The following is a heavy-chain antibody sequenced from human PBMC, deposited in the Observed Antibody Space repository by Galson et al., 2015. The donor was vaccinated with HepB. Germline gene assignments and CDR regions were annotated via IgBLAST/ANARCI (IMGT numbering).Heavy chain of an antibody. J-gene: IGHJ4*02. D-gene: IGHD5-12*01. CDR3: AKDSNGYGAHS. V-gene: IGHV3-30*18. CDR1: GFIFSNYA. Sequence: SLRLSCAASGFIFSNYAMHWVRQAPGKGLEWVAAISYDGTYEYYADSVKGRFTISRDNSRNTLYLQMNSLRPEDTAVYYCAKDSNGYGAHSWGQGTLVTVPS. CDR2: ISYDGTYE.